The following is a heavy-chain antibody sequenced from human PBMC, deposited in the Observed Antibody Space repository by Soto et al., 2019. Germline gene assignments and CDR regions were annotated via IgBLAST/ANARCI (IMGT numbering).Heavy chain of an antibody. CDR1: GGSISSGGFY. CDR3: ARGTTVFGVVMVFDD. Sequence: QVQLQESGPRLVTPSQTLSLTCTVSGGSISSGGFYWNWIRQLPGKGLEWIGYFHFSGGPQYNSSLKSRVVISVDTSKNQFSLNLSSVTAADTAVYYCARGTTVFGVVMVFDDWGQGTLVTVSS. D-gene: IGHD3-3*01. V-gene: IGHV4-31*03. J-gene: IGHJ4*02. CDR2: FHFSGGP.